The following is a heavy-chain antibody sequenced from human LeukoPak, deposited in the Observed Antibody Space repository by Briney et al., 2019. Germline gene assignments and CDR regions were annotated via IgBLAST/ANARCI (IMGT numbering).Heavy chain of an antibody. Sequence: GGSLRLSCAASGFTFSSYAMSWVRQAPGKGLEWVSAISGSGGSTYYAGSVKGRFTISRDNSKNTLYLQMNSLRAEDTAVYYCAKMGSHRGSSLGGWGQGTLVTVSS. V-gene: IGHV3-23*01. D-gene: IGHD1-26*01. CDR1: GFTFSSYA. CDR3: AKMGSHRGSSLGG. CDR2: ISGSGGST. J-gene: IGHJ4*02.